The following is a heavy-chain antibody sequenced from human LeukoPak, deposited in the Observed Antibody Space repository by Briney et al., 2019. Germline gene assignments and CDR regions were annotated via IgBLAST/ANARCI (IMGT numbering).Heavy chain of an antibody. V-gene: IGHV4-38-2*02. J-gene: IGHJ4*02. Sequence: SETLSLTCTVSGYSISGGYYWGWIRQPPGKGLEWIGTIFQSVSTYYNPSLESRVTTSVDTSKNQFSLKLSSVTAADTAVYYCARNNGNGFDFWSQGTLVTVSS. CDR1: GYSISGGYY. CDR3: ARNNGNGFDF. CDR2: IFQSVST. D-gene: IGHD2-8*01.